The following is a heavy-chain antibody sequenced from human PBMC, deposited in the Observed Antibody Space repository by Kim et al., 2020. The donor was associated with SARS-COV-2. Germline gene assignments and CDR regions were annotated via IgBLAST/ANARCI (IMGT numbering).Heavy chain of an antibody. Sequence: SVKVSCKASGGTFSSYAINWVRQAPGQGLEWMGGIIPIFGTANYAQKFQGRVTITADESTSTAYMELSSLRSEDTAVYYCARSTSSTSCLPRYLGQRTLVTVSS. J-gene: IGHJ4*02. V-gene: IGHV1-69*13. CDR2: IIPIFGTA. D-gene: IGHD2-2*01. CDR1: GGTFSSYA. CDR3: ARSTSSTSCLPRY.